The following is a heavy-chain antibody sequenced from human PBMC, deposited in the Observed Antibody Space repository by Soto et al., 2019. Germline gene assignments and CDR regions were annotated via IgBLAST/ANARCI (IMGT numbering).Heavy chain of an antibody. J-gene: IGHJ4*02. Sequence: GGSLRLSCAASGFTFSSYAMSWVRQAPGKGLEWVSAISGSGGSTYYEDSVKGRFTISRDNSKNTLYLQMNSLRAEYTAVYYCAKDRTGGWTDYWGQGTLVTVSS. CDR1: GFTFSSYA. CDR2: ISGSGGST. CDR3: AKDRTGGWTDY. D-gene: IGHD6-19*01. V-gene: IGHV3-23*01.